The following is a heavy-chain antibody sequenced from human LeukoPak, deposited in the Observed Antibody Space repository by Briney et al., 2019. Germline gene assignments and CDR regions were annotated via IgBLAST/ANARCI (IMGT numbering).Heavy chain of an antibody. D-gene: IGHD3-9*01. Sequence: SVKVSCKASGGTFSSYAISWVRQAPGQGLEWMGGIIPIFGTANYAQKFQGKVTITADESTSTAYMELSSLRSEDTAVYYCARAHDILTGENYCYYYMDVWGKGTTVTISS. CDR2: IIPIFGTA. CDR3: ARAHDILTGENYCYYYMDV. CDR1: GGTFSSYA. J-gene: IGHJ6*03. V-gene: IGHV1-69*13.